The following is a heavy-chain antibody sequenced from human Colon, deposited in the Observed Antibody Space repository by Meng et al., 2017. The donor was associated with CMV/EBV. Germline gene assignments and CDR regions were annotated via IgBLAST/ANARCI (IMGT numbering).Heavy chain of an antibody. J-gene: IGHJ6*02. CDR3: AKTVTTNYYYGMDL. D-gene: IGHD4-17*01. V-gene: IGHV3-33*06. Sequence: GGSLRLSCAASGFTFSSYGMHWVRQAPGKGLEWVAVIWYDGSNKYYADSVKGRFTISRDNSKNTLYLQMNSLRAEDTAVYYCAKTVTTNYYYGMDLWGQGTTVTVSS. CDR2: IWYDGSNK. CDR1: GFTFSSYG.